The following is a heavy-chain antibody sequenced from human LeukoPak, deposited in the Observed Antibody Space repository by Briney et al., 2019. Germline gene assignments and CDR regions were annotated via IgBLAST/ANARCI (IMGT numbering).Heavy chain of an antibody. CDR3: AREYSSSTGKASDY. Sequence: GGSLRLSCAASGFTFSSYGMHWVRQAPGKGLEWVAFIRYDGSNKYYADSVKGRFTISRDNAKNSLYLQMNSLRAEDTAVCYCAREYSSSTGKASDYWGQGTLVTVSS. V-gene: IGHV3-30*02. CDR1: GFTFSSYG. CDR2: IRYDGSNK. D-gene: IGHD6-6*01. J-gene: IGHJ4*02.